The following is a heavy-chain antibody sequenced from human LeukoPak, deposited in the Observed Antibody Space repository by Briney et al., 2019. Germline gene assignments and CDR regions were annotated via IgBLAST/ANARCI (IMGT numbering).Heavy chain of an antibody. CDR2: ISAYNGNT. CDR3: ARGHYYADGRYPLHY. CDR1: GYTFTSYG. J-gene: IGHJ4*02. V-gene: IGHV1-18*01. D-gene: IGHD3-22*01. Sequence: ASVKVSCKASGYTFTSYGISWVRQAPGQGLEWMGWISAYNGNTNYAQKLQGRVTMTTDTSTSTAYMELRSLRSDDTALYYCARGHYYADGRYPLHYWGQGTLVTVSS.